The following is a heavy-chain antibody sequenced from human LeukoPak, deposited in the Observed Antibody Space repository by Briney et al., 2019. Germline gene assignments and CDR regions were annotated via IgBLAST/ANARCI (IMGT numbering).Heavy chain of an antibody. CDR2: ISSSSSYI. CDR1: GFTFSSYS. CDR3: ARGQVVVPAAPAGY. J-gene: IGHJ4*02. Sequence: GGSLRLSCAASGFTFSSYSMNWVRQAPGKWLEWVSSISSSSSYIYYADSVKGRFTISRYNAKNSLYLQMNSLRAEDTAVYYCARGQVVVPAAPAGYWGQGTLVTVSS. V-gene: IGHV3-21*01. D-gene: IGHD2-2*01.